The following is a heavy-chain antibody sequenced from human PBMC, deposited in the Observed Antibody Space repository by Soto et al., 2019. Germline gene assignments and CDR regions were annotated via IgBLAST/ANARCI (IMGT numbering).Heavy chain of an antibody. CDR1: GGSISSYY. D-gene: IGHD3-10*01. V-gene: IGHV4-59*08. CDR2: IYYSGST. Sequence: QVQLQESGPGLVKPSETLSLTCTVSGGSISSYYWSWIRQPPGKGLEWIGYIYYSGSTNYNPSLKIRVTISVDTSKNQFSLKLSSVTAADTAVYYCASTYGSGSYSVYWGQGTLVTVSS. J-gene: IGHJ4*02. CDR3: ASTYGSGSYSVY.